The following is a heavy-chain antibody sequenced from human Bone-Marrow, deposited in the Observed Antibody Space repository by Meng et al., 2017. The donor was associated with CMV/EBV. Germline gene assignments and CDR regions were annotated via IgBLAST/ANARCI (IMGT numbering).Heavy chain of an antibody. V-gene: IGHV1-69*05. CDR2: IIPIFGTA. D-gene: IGHD5/OR15-5a*01. CDR1: GGTFSSYT. CDR3: ARVSTNSGRYEDV. Sequence: SVKVSCKASGGTFSSYTISWVRQAPGQGLEWMGGIIPIFGTANYAQKFQDRVTITTNECTSTAYREVSSLRSEDTAVYYCARVSTNSGRYEDVWGQGTTVTVSS. J-gene: IGHJ6*02.